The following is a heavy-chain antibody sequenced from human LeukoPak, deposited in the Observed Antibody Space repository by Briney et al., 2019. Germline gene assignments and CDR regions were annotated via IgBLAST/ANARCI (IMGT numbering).Heavy chain of an antibody. Sequence: ASVTVSCTASGYTFTIYGITWVRQAPGQGLEWMGWISAYDGNTNYAQKLQGRVTMTTDASTSTSYMELRSLRSDDTAVYYCVRDAYGSGKGYFDYWGQGTLVTVSS. D-gene: IGHD3-10*01. CDR3: VRDAYGSGKGYFDY. J-gene: IGHJ4*02. CDR1: GYTFTIYG. CDR2: ISAYDGNT. V-gene: IGHV1-18*01.